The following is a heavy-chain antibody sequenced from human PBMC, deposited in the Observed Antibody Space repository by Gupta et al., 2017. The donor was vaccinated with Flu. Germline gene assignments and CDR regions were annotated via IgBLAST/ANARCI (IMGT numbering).Heavy chain of an antibody. CDR2: IKSKTHGGTT. CDR3: TTDDTVGAYYYYRYMDV. J-gene: IGHJ6*03. V-gene: IGHV3-15*01. Sequence: KGLEWVGRIKSKTHGGTTDYAAPVKGRFIISRDDSKSTLYLQMNSLKTGDTALYYCTTDDTVGAYYYYRYMDVWGKGTTVTVSS. D-gene: IGHD3-16*01.